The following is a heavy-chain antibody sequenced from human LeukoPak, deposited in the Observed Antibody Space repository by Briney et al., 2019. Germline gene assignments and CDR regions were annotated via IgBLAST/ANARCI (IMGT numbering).Heavy chain of an antibody. V-gene: IGHV3-13*01. Sequence: PGGSLRLSCAASGFTFSSYDMHWVRQATGKGLEWVSAIGTAGDTYYPGSVKGRFTISRENAKNSLYLQMNSLRAGDTAVYYCARGGYYDSSGYPLDYWGQGTLVTVSS. CDR3: ARGGYYDSSGYPLDY. J-gene: IGHJ4*01. D-gene: IGHD3-22*01. CDR1: GFTFSSYD. CDR2: IGTAGDT.